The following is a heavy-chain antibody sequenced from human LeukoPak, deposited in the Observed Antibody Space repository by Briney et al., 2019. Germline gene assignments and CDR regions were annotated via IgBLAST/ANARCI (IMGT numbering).Heavy chain of an antibody. CDR3: ARAYYDCVWGSYRQAYYFDY. Sequence: SETLSLTCAVYGGSFSGYYWSWIRQPPGKGLEWIGEINHSGSTNYNPSLKSRVTISVDTSKNQFSLKLSSVTAADTAVYYCARAYYDCVWGSYRQAYYFDYWGQGTLVTVSS. J-gene: IGHJ4*02. CDR1: GGSFSGYY. D-gene: IGHD3-16*02. CDR2: INHSGST. V-gene: IGHV4-34*01.